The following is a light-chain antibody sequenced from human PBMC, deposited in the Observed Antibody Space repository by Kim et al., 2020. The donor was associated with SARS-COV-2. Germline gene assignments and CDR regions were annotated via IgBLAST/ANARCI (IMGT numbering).Light chain of an antibody. J-gene: IGLJ2*01. CDR3: CSYAGSVV. CDR1: SSEVGSHNY. CDR2: DVT. Sequence: SPGQSVTIRCTGTSSEVGSHNYVAGYQQSPGKAPKPYIYDVTERPSGVPDRFAGSKSGNAASLTISGLQAEDEADYYCCSYAGSVVFGGGTQLTVL. V-gene: IGLV2-11*01.